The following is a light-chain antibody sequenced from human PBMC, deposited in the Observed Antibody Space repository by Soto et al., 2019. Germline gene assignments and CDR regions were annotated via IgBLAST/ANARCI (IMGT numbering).Light chain of an antibody. J-gene: IGLJ2*01. CDR3: PSWDDTLSGRL. CDR2: KNN. Sequence: QSVLTQPPSASGTPGQRITISCSGSRSNIGKKYGYWYQQFPGTAPKLLIYKNNQRPSGVPDRFSGSKSGTSASLAISGLRSEDEADYYCPSWDDTLSGRLFGGGTKLTVL. CDR1: RSNIGKKY. V-gene: IGLV1-47*01.